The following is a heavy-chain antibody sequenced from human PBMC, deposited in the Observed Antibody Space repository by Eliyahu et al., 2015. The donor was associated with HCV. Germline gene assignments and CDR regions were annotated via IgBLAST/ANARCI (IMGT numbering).Heavy chain of an antibody. V-gene: IGHV3-23*01. CDR2: ISRSGGST. Sequence: EVQLLESGGGLVQPGGSLTLSCAASGFXXSNYAMSWVRQAPGEGLGRVSDISRSGGSTYYADSVKGRFTISRDNSNNTLYLQMNSLRAEDTAIYYCAKARKGSYSAFDVWGQGTMVTVSS. CDR3: AKARKGSYSAFDV. CDR1: GFXXSNYA. D-gene: IGHD1-26*01. J-gene: IGHJ3*01.